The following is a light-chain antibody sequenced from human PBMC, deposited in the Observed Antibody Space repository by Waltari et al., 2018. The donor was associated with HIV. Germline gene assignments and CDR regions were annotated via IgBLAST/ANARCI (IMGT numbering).Light chain of an antibody. J-gene: IGKJ3*01. CDR1: QSVSSY. CDR3: QQRSNRGSGVFT. Sequence: EIVLTQSPATLSLSPGERATLSCRASQSVSSYLAWYQQKPGQAPRLLIYDASNRATGIPARFSRSGSGTDFTLTISSLEPEDFAVYYCQQRSNRGSGVFTFGPGTKVDIK. CDR2: DAS. V-gene: IGKV3-11*01.